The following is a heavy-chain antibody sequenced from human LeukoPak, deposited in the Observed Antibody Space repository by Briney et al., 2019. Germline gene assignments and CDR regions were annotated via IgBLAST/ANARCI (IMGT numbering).Heavy chain of an antibody. Sequence: SETPSLTCTVSGGSISSYYWSWIRQPPGKGLEWIGYIYYSGSTNYNPSLKSRVTISVDTSKNQFSLKLSSVTAADTAVYYCARGAHGSGSYSFWFDYWGQGTLVTVSS. CDR2: IYYSGST. CDR3: ARGAHGSGSYSFWFDY. CDR1: GGSISSYY. D-gene: IGHD3-10*01. J-gene: IGHJ4*02. V-gene: IGHV4-59*01.